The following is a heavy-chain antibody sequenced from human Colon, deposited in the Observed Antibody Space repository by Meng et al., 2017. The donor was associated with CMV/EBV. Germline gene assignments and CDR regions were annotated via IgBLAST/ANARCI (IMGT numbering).Heavy chain of an antibody. D-gene: IGHD3-10*01. Sequence: GESLKISCEVSGLTFSSYWFSWVRQAPEKGLEWVANINPDESEKYYLDSVKGRFTIFRDNAKNSLYLQVNSLRVDDTAVYYCATDTARVRGYWGQGTVVTVSS. V-gene: IGHV3-7*04. CDR2: INPDESEK. CDR3: ATDTARVRGY. CDR1: GLTFSSYW. J-gene: IGHJ4*02.